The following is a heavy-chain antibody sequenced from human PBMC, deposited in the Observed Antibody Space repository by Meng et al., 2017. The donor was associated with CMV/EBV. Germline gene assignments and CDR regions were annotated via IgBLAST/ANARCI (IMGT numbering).Heavy chain of an antibody. Sequence: SLRLSCTASGFTFGDYAMSWVRQAPGKGLGWVGFIRIKAYGGTTEYAASVKGRFTISRDDSKSIAYLQMNSLKTEDTAVYYCTREDIVVVRWGQGTLVTVSS. CDR2: IRIKAYGGTT. CDR3: TREDIVVVR. V-gene: IGHV3-49*04. D-gene: IGHD2-2*01. CDR1: GFTFGDYA. J-gene: IGHJ4*02.